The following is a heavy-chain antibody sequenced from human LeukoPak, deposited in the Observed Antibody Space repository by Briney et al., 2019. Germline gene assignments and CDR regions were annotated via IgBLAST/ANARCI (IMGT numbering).Heavy chain of an antibody. V-gene: IGHV1-2*02. J-gene: IGHJ4*02. D-gene: IGHD6-25*01. CDR1: GYTFTGYY. CDR3: ARVSARLQRLASWGY. Sequence: GASVKVSCKASGYTFTGYYMHWVRQAPGQGLEWMGWINPNSGGTNYAQKFQGRVTMTRDTSISTAYMELSRLRSDDTAVYYCARVSARLQRLASWGYWGQGTLVTVSS. CDR2: INPNSGGT.